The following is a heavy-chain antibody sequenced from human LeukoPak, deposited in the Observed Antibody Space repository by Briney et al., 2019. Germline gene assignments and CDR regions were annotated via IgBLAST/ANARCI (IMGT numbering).Heavy chain of an antibody. V-gene: IGHV1-24*01. CDR2: FDPEDGET. CDR3: ATARAYDSSGYYTYDY. D-gene: IGHD3-22*01. J-gene: IGHJ4*02. CDR1: GYTFTSYY. Sequence: ASVKVSCKASGYTFTSYYMHWVRQAPGKGLEWMGGFDPEDGETIYAQKFQGRVTMTEDTSTDTAYMELSSLRSEDTAVYYCATARAYDSSGYYTYDYWGQGTLVTVSS.